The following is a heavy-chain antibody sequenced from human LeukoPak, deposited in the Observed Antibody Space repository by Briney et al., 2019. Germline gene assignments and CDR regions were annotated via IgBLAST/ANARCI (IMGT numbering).Heavy chain of an antibody. CDR3: AASTRVKWELLD. CDR1: GYTFTSYD. Sequence: ASVKVSCKASGYTFTSYDINWVRQATGQGLEWMGWMNPNSGNTNYAQKFQERVTITRDMSTSTAYMELSSLRSEDTAVYYCAASTRVKWELLDWGQGTLVTVSS. CDR2: MNPNSGNT. V-gene: IGHV1-8*01. D-gene: IGHD1-26*01. J-gene: IGHJ4*02.